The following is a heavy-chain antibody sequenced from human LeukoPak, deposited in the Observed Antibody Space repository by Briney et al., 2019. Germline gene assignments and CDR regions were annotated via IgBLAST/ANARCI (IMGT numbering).Heavy chain of an antibody. CDR3: ARDEYSCGYGSFDY. V-gene: IGHV3-48*04. Sequence: GGSLRLSCAASGFTFSSYSMNWVRQAPGKGLEWVSYISSSSSAIYYADSVKGRFTISRDNAKNSLYLQMNSLRAEDTAVYYCARDEYSCGYGSFDYWGQGTLVTVSS. CDR2: ISSSSSAI. CDR1: GFTFSSYS. D-gene: IGHD5-18*01. J-gene: IGHJ4*02.